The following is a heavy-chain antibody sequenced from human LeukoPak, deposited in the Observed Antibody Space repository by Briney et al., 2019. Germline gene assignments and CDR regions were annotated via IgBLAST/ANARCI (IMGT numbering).Heavy chain of an antibody. V-gene: IGHV4-30-2*01. CDR1: GGSISSGGYY. D-gene: IGHD2-2*01. CDR3: ARLGSSGPRGPVDV. J-gene: IGHJ6*04. CDR2: IYHSGST. Sequence: PSETLSLTCTGSGGSISSGGYYWSWIRQPPGKGLEWIGYIYHSGSTYYNPSLKSRVAISVDRSKNQFSLKLSSVTAADTAVYYCARLGSSGPRGPVDVWGKGTTVTVSS.